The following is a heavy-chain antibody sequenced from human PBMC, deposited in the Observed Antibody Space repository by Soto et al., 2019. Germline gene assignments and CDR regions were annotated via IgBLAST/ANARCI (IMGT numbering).Heavy chain of an antibody. CDR2: LTWNSDII. J-gene: IGHJ4*02. Sequence: EVHLVESGGGLVQPGRSLRLSCAASGFTFDDYAMHWVRQAPGRGLEWASGLTWNSDIIVYADSVKGRFTISRDNAKNSLYLQMNSLRPDDTAFYYCAKGVVPATIRGEHYFDYWGRGTLVTVSS. CDR1: GFTFDDYA. V-gene: IGHV3-9*01. D-gene: IGHD2-2*02. CDR3: AKGVVPATIRGEHYFDY.